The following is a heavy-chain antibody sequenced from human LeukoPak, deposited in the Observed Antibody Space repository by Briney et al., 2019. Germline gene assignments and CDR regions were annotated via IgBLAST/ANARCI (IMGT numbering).Heavy chain of an antibody. D-gene: IGHD6-19*01. CDR3: AREEHSSGWYVFPMDY. Sequence: GGSLRLSCAASGFTFSSYSMNWVRQAPGKGLEWVSCISRSSSYIYYADSVKGRFTISRDNAKNSLYLQMNSLRAEDTAVYYCAREEHSSGWYVFPMDYWGQGTLVTVSS. J-gene: IGHJ4*02. CDR2: ISRSSSYI. CDR1: GFTFSSYS. V-gene: IGHV3-21*01.